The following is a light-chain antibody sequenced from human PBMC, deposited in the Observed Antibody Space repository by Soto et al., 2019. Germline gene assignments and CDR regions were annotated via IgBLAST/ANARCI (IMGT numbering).Light chain of an antibody. CDR2: GAS. CDR1: QTISNSY. V-gene: IGKV3-20*01. J-gene: IGKJ1*01. CDR3: QVYGDSSPT. Sequence: EIVLTQSPGTLSLSPGERATLSCRASQTISNSYSAWYQQKPGQAPRLLIYGASTRATGIPERFSGSGSGTDFTLTISGLEPGDFAVYYCQVYGDSSPTFGQGTKVEIK.